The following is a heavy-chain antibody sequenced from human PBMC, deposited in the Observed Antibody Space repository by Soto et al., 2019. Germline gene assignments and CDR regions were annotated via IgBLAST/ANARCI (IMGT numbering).Heavy chain of an antibody. CDR2: ISGSGGST. Sequence: AGGALRISCAAPGITLSSYAKSWGRQAPGKGLESVSAISGSGGSTYYADSVKGRFTISRDNSKNTLYLQMNSLRAEDTAVYYCAKDEWPHAFDIWGQGTMVTVSS. V-gene: IGHV3-23*01. D-gene: IGHD3-3*01. J-gene: IGHJ3*02. CDR3: AKDEWPHAFDI. CDR1: GITLSSYA.